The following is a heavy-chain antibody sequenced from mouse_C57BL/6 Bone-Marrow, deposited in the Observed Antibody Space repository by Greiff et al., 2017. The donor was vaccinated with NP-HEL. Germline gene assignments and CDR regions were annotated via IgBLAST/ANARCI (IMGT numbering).Heavy chain of an antibody. Sequence: EVHLVESGPGLVKPSPSLSLTCSVTGYSITSGYYWNWIRQFPGNKLEWMGYISYDGSNNYNPSLKNRISITRDTSKNQFFLKLNSVTTEDTATYYCATTMVTKAWFAYWGQGTLVTVSA. D-gene: IGHD2-2*01. J-gene: IGHJ3*01. CDR1: GYSITSGYY. CDR3: ATTMVTKAWFAY. V-gene: IGHV3-6*01. CDR2: ISYDGSN.